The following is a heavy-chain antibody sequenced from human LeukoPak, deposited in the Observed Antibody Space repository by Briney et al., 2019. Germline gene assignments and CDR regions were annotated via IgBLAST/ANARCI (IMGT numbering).Heavy chain of an antibody. D-gene: IGHD3-22*01. CDR1: GGSVSSGSYY. CDR3: AADSSGLLFDY. J-gene: IGHJ4*02. CDR2: IYYSGST. V-gene: IGHV4-61*01. Sequence: PSETLSLTCTVSGGSVSSGSYYWSWIQQPPGKGLEWIGYIYYSGSTNYNPSLKSRVTISVDTSKNQFSLKLSSVTAADTAVYYCAADSSGLLFDYWGQGTLVTVSS.